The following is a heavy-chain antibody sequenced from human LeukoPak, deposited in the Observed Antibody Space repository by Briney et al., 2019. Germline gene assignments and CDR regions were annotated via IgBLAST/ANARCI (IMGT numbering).Heavy chain of an antibody. CDR1: GGSISSYY. CDR2: IYYSGST. V-gene: IGHV4-59*01. D-gene: IGHD6-13*01. Sequence: PSETLSLTCTVSGGSISSYYWTWIRQPPGKGLEWIGYIYYSGSTNYNPSLKSRVTISVDTSKNRFSLKLSSVTAADTAVYYCARYNSSNWYVVDYWGQGTLVTVSS. J-gene: IGHJ4*02. CDR3: ARYNSSNWYVVDY.